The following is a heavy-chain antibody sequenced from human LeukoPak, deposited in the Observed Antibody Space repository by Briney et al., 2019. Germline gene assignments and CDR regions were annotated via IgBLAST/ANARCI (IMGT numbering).Heavy chain of an antibody. CDR3: ARGQVTIFGVGGSWFDP. J-gene: IGHJ5*02. D-gene: IGHD3-3*01. V-gene: IGHV1-2*02. CDR1: GYTFTGYY. Sequence: ASVKVSCKASGYTFTGYYMHWVRQAPGQGLEWMGWINPNSGGTNYAQKFQGRVTMTRDTSISTAYMELSRLRSDDTVVYYCARGQVTIFGVGGSWFDPWGQGTLVTVSS. CDR2: INPNSGGT.